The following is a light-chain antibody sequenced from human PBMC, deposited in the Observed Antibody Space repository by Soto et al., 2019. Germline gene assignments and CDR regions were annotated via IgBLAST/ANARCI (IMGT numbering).Light chain of an antibody. V-gene: IGKV3D-15*01. J-gene: IGKJ3*01. CDR1: QSVNTN. Sequence: EIAVTQSPATLSVSPGERATLSCRASQSVNTNFAWYQQKPGQAPRLLIYGASNRATGIPDRFSGSGSGTEFTLTISSLQSEDFAVYYCQQYNNWPITFAPGTKVDTK. CDR3: QQYNNWPIT. CDR2: GAS.